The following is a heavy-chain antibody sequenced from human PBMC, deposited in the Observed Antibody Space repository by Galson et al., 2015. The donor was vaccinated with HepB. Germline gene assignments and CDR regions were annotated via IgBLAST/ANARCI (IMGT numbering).Heavy chain of an antibody. V-gene: IGHV3-48*03. CDR3: ARGVSFGYEGNY. CDR2: ISGTSGSI. CDR1: GFTFSAYE. J-gene: IGHJ4*02. Sequence: SLRLSCAASGFTFSAYEMNWVRQAPGKGLEWISYISGTSGSIYYADSVKGRFTLSRDNAKNLLYLQMNSLRAEDTAIYYCARGVSFGYEGNYWGQGTLVIVSS. D-gene: IGHD5-18*01.